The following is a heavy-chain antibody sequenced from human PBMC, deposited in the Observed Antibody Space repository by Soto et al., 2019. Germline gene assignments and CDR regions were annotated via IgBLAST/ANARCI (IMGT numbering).Heavy chain of an antibody. J-gene: IGHJ4*02. CDR2: MNPKSGHT. CDR1: GYSFSDYS. CDR3: ARRIPDGKFDS. V-gene: IGHV1-8*01. Sequence: QVQLVQSGAEVKKPGASVKVSCKASGYSFSDYSINWVRQAPGQGLEWMGWMNPKSGHTAYAQKIQGRVTLTRDTSINTVYMELSSLTSGDTAVYFCARRIPDGKFDSWGQGTQVTVSS. D-gene: IGHD1-1*01.